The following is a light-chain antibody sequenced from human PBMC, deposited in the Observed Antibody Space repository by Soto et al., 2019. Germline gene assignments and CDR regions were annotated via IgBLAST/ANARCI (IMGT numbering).Light chain of an antibody. CDR3: QQSYSTPLT. J-gene: IGKJ1*01. CDR1: QSISIH. Sequence: DIPMTQSPSSLSAFLGDRVTITCRTSQSISIHLNWYQQKPGKAPKLLSYAASNLQRGGPTRFRGSGSGTDFPPTISSLQPEDFAADYCQQSYSTPLTFGQGTEVEV. V-gene: IGKV1-39*01. CDR2: AAS.